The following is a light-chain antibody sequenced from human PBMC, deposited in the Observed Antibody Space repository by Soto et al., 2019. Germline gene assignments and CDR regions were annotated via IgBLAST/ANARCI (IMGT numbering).Light chain of an antibody. CDR1: SSDVGSYNL. Sequence: QSVLTQPASVSGSPGQSITISCTGTSSDVGSYNLVSWYQQHPGKAPKLMIYEGSKRPSGVSNRFSGSKSGNTASLTISGLQAGDEANYYCCSYAGNSTFVVFGGGTKVTVL. CDR3: CSYAGNSTFVV. J-gene: IGLJ3*02. CDR2: EGS. V-gene: IGLV2-23*03.